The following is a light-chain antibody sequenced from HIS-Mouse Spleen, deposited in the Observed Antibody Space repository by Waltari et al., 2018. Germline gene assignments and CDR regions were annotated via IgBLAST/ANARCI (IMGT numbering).Light chain of an antibody. CDR3: SSYTSSSTLM. CDR1: SSDVGGYNY. Sequence: LTQPASVSGSPGQSITISCTGTSSDVGGYNYVSWYQQHPGKAPKLMIYDVSNRPSGVSNRFSGSKSGNTASLTISGLQAEDEADYYCSSYTSSSTLMFGGGTKLTVL. J-gene: IGLJ3*02. V-gene: IGLV2-14*03. CDR2: DVS.